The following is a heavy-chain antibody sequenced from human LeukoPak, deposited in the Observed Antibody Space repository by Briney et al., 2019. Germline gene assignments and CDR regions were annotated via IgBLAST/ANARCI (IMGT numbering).Heavy chain of an antibody. CDR2: ISGSGGST. V-gene: IGHV3-23*01. Sequence: GGSLRLSCAASGFTFSSYAVSWVRQAPGKGLEWVSAISGSGGSTYYADSVKGRFTISRDNSKNTLYLQMNSLRAEDTAVYYCAKGNSGWYLAFDYWGQGTLVTVSS. D-gene: IGHD6-19*01. CDR3: AKGNSGWYLAFDY. J-gene: IGHJ4*02. CDR1: GFTFSSYA.